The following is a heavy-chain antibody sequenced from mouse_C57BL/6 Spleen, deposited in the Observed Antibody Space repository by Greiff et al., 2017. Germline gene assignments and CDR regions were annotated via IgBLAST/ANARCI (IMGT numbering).Heavy chain of an antibody. D-gene: IGHD1-1*01. CDR2: IHPNSGST. CDR3: AKDYYGSRLFAY. CDR1: GYTFTSYW. J-gene: IGHJ3*01. Sequence: VQLQQPGAELVKLGASVKLSCKASGYTFTSYWMHWVKQRPGQGLEWIGMIHPNSGSTNYNEKFKSKATLTVDKSSSTAYMQLSSLTSEDSAVYYCAKDYYGSRLFAYWGQGTLVTVSA. V-gene: IGHV1-64*01.